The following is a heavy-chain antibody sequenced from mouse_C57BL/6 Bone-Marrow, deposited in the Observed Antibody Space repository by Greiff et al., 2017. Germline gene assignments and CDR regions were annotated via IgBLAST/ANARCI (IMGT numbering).Heavy chain of an antibody. CDR2: INPNNGGT. Sequence: VQLKESGPELVKPGASVKISCKASGYTFTDYYMNWVKPSHGKSLEWIGDINPNNGGTSYNQKFKGKATLTVDTSSSTAYMELRSLTSEDSAVYCCAREVRQDYAMDNWGQGTSVTVSS. V-gene: IGHV1-26*01. CDR1: GYTFTDYY. CDR3: AREVRQDYAMDN. J-gene: IGHJ4*01. D-gene: IGHD2-12*01.